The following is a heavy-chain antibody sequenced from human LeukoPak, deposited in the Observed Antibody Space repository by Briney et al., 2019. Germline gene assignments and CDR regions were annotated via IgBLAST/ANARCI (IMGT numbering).Heavy chain of an antibody. CDR2: ISSGGNT. D-gene: IGHD6-13*01. Sequence: PGGSLRLSCEASAFTVSTHYLSWVRQAPGKGLEWVSVISSGGNTYYTDAVKGRFTISRDNSKNTLYLQMNSLRAEDTAVYYCARQQLVLDCWGQGALVTVSS. CDR1: AFTVSTHY. J-gene: IGHJ4*02. V-gene: IGHV3-66*01. CDR3: ARQQLVLDC.